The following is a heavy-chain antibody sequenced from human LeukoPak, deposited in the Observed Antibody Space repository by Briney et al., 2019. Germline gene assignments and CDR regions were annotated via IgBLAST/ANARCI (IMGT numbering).Heavy chain of an antibody. CDR2: MHFDGSDK. CDR3: TKVTSGG. CDR1: GFTFRNYG. V-gene: IGHV3-30*02. Sequence: GGSLRLSCAASGFTFRNYGMHWVRQAPGKGLDWVACMHFDGSDKYYADSVKGRFAISRDNSKNTLYLQMNSLRVEDTAVYYCTKVTSGGWGQGTLVTVSS. D-gene: IGHD3-10*01. J-gene: IGHJ4*02.